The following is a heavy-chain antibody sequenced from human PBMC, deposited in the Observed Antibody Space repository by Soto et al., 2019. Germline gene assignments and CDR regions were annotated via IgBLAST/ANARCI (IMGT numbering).Heavy chain of an antibody. CDR1: GYTFTSYG. D-gene: IGHD1-26*01. CDR2: ISAYNGNT. Sequence: ASVKVSCKASGYTFTSYGISWVRQAPGQGLEWMGWISAYNGNTNYAQKLQGRVTVTTDTSTSTAYMELRSLRSDDTAVYYCVYGPRYSGSYLSWGQGTLVTVSS. V-gene: IGHV1-18*04. J-gene: IGHJ5*02. CDR3: VYGPRYSGSYLS.